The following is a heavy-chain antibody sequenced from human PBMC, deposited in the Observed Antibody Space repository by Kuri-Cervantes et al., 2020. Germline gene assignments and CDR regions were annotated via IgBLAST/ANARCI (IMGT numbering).Heavy chain of an antibody. D-gene: IGHD2-15*01. CDR1: GFTVSSNY. Sequence: GGSLRLSCAASGFTVSSNYMSWVRQAPGKGLEWVSVFYSGGSTYYADSVKGRFTISRDNSKNTLYLQMHSLRAEDTAVYYCAREKCSGGSCCSGAFDIWGQGTMVTVSS. CDR3: AREKCSGGSCCSGAFDI. J-gene: IGHJ3*02. V-gene: IGHV3-53*05. CDR2: FYSGGST.